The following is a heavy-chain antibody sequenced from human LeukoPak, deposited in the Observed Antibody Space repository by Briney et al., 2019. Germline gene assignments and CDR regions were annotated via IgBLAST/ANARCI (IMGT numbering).Heavy chain of an antibody. J-gene: IGHJ4*02. V-gene: IGHV1-18*01. CDR1: GYTFTSYA. CDR3: ARERRIAAAGLYYFDY. D-gene: IGHD6-13*01. Sequence: ASVKVSCKASGYTFTSYAVIWVRQAPGQGLEWMGWISGYNGNTNYAQKLQGRVTMTTDTSTSTAYMELRSLRSDDTAVYYCARERRIAAAGLYYFDYWGQGTLVTVSS. CDR2: ISGYNGNT.